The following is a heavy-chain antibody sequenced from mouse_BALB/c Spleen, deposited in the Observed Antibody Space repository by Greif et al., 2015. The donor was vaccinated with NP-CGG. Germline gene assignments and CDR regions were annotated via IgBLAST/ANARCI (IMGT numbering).Heavy chain of an antibody. CDR2: ISGGGSYT. J-gene: IGHJ4*01. V-gene: IGHV5-9-2*01. Sequence: EVKLVESGGGLVKPGGSLKLSCAASGFTFSSYGMSWVRQTPEKRLEWVATISGGGSYTYYPDSVKGRFTISRDNAKNNRCLKMSVLRSGDAALYYCASRISKDAMDYWGQGTSVTVSS. CDR1: GFTFSSYG. CDR3: ASRISKDAMDY.